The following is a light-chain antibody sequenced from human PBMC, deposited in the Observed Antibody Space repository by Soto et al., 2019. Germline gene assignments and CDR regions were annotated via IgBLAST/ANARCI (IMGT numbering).Light chain of an antibody. CDR2: SNN. V-gene: IGLV1-44*01. CDR1: SSNIGSNT. Sequence: QSVLTQPPSASGTPGQRVTISCSGSSSNIGSNTVNWYQQLPGTAPKLLIYSNNQRPSGVPDRFSGSKSGTSASLAISGLQSEDEADYYCAALDDSLNGHVFGGGTQLTVL. CDR3: AALDDSLNGHV. J-gene: IGLJ2*01.